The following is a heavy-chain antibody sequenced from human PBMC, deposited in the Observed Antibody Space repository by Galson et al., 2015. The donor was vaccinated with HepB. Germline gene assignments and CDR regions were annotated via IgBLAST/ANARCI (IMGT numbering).Heavy chain of an antibody. J-gene: IGHJ4*02. CDR3: ARVETYITGWPFR. Sequence: SLRLSCAASGFTFTTYGMHWVRQAPGKGLVWVSRINHDGTSTVYADSVKGRFTISRDNAKNTLYLQMNSLRAEDTAVYYCARVETYITGWPFRWGQGTLVTVSS. D-gene: IGHD6-19*01. CDR1: GFTFTTYG. V-gene: IGHV3-74*01. CDR2: INHDGTST.